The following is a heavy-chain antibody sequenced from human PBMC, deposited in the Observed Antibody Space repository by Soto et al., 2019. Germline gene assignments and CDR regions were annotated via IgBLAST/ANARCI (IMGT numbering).Heavy chain of an antibody. Sequence: GGSLRLSCAASGFTFSSYWMSWARQAPGKGLEWVANIKQDGSEKYYVDSVKGRFTISRDNAKNSLYLQMNSLRAEDTAVYYCARAPEPYSGYDDYWGQGTLVTVSS. J-gene: IGHJ4*02. D-gene: IGHD5-12*01. CDR2: IKQDGSEK. V-gene: IGHV3-7*01. CDR3: ARAPEPYSGYDDY. CDR1: GFTFSSYW.